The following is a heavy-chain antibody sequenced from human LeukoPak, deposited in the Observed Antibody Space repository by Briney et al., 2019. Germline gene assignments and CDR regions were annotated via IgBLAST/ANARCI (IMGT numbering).Heavy chain of an antibody. CDR3: ARHRTGSSGWYGGPYYFDY. V-gene: IGHV4-39*01. CDR1: GGSISSSSYY. CDR2: IYYSGST. Sequence: SETLSLTCTVSGGSISSSSYYWGWIRQPPGKGLEWIGSIYYSGSTYYNPSLKSRVAISVDTSKNQFSLKLSSVTAADTAVYYCARHRTGSSGWYGGPYYFDYWRQGTLVTVSS. J-gene: IGHJ4*02. D-gene: IGHD6-19*01.